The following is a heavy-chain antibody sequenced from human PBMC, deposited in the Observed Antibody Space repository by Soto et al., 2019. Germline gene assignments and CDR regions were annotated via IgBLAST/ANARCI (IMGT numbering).Heavy chain of an antibody. CDR3: ASRDYNDAFDI. D-gene: IGHD4-4*01. CDR2: VFYSGNT. J-gene: IGHJ3*02. CDR1: GVSISTYY. Sequence: QVQLQESGPGLVKPSETLSLTCTVSGVSISTYYWTWIRQPPGKGLEWIGQVFYSGNTNYNPSLKSRVTIAVDASRNQFSLRRSSVTAADTAMYYCASRDYNDAFDIWGQGTLVTVSS. V-gene: IGHV4-59*01.